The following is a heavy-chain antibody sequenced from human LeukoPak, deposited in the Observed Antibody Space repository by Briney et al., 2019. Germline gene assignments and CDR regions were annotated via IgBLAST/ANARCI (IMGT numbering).Heavy chain of an antibody. V-gene: IGHV1-46*01. CDR2: INPSGGST. CDR1: GYTFTDYY. D-gene: IGHD1-26*01. CDR3: ARSSAYYNEADI. J-gene: IGHJ3*02. Sequence: ASVKVSCKASGYTFTDYYIHWVRQAPGQGLEWMGIINPSGGSTTYAQKLQGRLTMASDTSTSTVYMELSSLRSEDTAMYYCARSSAYYNEADIWGQGTMVTVSS.